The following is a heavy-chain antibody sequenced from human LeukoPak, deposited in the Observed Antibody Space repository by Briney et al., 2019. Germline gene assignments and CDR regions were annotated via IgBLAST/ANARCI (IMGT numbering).Heavy chain of an antibody. V-gene: IGHV4-39*01. D-gene: IGHD3-3*01. Sequence: SETLSLTCTVPGGSISSGSHYWGWIRQPPGKGLEWIGSIHYSGSTYYNPSLKSRVTISVDTSKSQFSLKLSPVTAADTAVYYCARSGITIFGVITSFDSWGQGTLVTVSS. CDR2: IHYSGST. J-gene: IGHJ5*01. CDR3: ARSGITIFGVITSFDS. CDR1: GGSISSGSHY.